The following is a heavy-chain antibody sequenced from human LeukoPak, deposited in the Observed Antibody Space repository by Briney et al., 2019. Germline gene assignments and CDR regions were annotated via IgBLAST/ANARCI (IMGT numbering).Heavy chain of an antibody. V-gene: IGHV1-69*06. CDR1: GGTFSSYA. D-gene: IGHD5-18*01. Sequence: GASVKVSCKASGGTFSSYAISWVRQAPGQGLEWMGGIIPIFGTANYAQKFQDRVTITADKSTSTAYMELSSLRSEDTAVYYCARALPHRRLMDTTMEQHWFDPWGQGTLVTVSS. J-gene: IGHJ5*02. CDR2: IIPIFGTA. CDR3: ARALPHRRLMDTTMEQHWFDP.